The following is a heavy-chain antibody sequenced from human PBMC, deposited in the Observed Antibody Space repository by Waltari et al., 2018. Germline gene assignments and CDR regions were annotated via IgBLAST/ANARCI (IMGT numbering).Heavy chain of an antibody. V-gene: IGHV3-7*01. J-gene: IGHJ4*02. Sequence: EVQLVASGGGLVQPGGSLRLSCSASGFTFSSYWMRWVRQAPGKGLEWGAKIKQDGSEKYYVDAVKGRFTIARDNAKNSLYLKMNSLRAEDTAVYYCAGGGTCVREYYFDYWGQGTLVTVSS. CDR3: AGGGTCVREYYFDY. CDR2: IKQDGSEK. D-gene: IGHD3-10*01. CDR1: GFTFSSYW.